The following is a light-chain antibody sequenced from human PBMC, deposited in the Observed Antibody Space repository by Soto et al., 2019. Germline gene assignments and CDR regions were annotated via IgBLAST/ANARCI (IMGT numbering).Light chain of an antibody. CDR3: SSYTSSNTWV. J-gene: IGLJ3*02. CDR2: EVK. CDR1: NSDVGGYNY. V-gene: IGLV2-14*01. Sequence: QSALTQPASVSGSPGQSITISCTGTNSDVGGYNYVSWYQQHPDKAPKLMIYEVKYRPSGVSNRFSGSKSGNTASLTISGLQAEDEADCYCSSYTSSNTWVFGGGTKLTVL.